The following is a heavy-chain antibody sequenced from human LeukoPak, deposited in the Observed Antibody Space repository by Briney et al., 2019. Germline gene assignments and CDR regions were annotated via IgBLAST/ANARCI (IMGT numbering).Heavy chain of an antibody. CDR1: GGTFSSYA. V-gene: IGHV1-69*05. CDR3: ARDLPYYDFWSGYEDYYYYMDV. J-gene: IGHJ6*03. Sequence: SVKVSSKASGGTFSSYAISWVRQAPGQGLEWMGGIIPIFGTANYAQKCQGRVTITTDESTSTAYMELSSLRSEDTAVYYCARDLPYYDFWSGYEDYYYYMDVWGKGTTVTVSS. D-gene: IGHD3-3*01. CDR2: IIPIFGTA.